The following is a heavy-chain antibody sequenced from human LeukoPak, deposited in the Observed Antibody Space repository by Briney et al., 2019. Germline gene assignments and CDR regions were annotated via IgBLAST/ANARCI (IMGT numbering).Heavy chain of an antibody. CDR1: GGSISTYY. Sequence: SETLSLTCTVSGGSISTYYWCWIRQSPGKGLEWIGYISYSGSTNYNPSLKGRVTISVDRPKNQFSLKLSSVTAADTAVYYCVRGGRVVKSLFGMDVWGQGTTVTVSS. CDR2: ISYSGST. J-gene: IGHJ6*02. D-gene: IGHD3-3*01. V-gene: IGHV4-59*01. CDR3: VRGGRVVKSLFGMDV.